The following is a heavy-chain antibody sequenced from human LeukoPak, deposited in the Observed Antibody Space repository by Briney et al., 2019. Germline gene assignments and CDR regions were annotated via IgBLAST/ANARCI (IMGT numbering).Heavy chain of an antibody. D-gene: IGHD6-19*01. Sequence: PGGFLRLSWAASGSTFSSYSMNWVRQAPGKGLEWVSSISSSSSYIYYADSVKGRFTISRDNAKNSLYLQMNSLRAEDTAVYYCARVYSSGWFFDYWGQGTLVTVSS. J-gene: IGHJ4*02. CDR1: GSTFSSYS. CDR3: ARVYSSGWFFDY. V-gene: IGHV3-21*01. CDR2: ISSSSSYI.